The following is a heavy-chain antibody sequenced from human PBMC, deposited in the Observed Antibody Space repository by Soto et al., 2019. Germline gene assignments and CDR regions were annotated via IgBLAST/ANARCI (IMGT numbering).Heavy chain of an antibody. CDR2: ISAYNGNT. V-gene: IGHV1-18*01. Sequence: QVQLVQSGAEVKKPAASVKVSCKASGYTFTSYGISWVRQAPGQGLEWMGWISAYNGNTNYAQKLQGRVTMTTDTSTSTAYMELRSLRSDDTAVYYCARDRADGGYYWYFDLWGRGTLVTVSS. CDR1: GYTFTSYG. CDR3: ARDRADGGYYWYFDL. J-gene: IGHJ2*01. D-gene: IGHD5-12*01.